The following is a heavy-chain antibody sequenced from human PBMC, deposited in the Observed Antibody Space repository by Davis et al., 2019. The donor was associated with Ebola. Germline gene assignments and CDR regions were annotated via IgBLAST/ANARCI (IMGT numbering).Heavy chain of an antibody. CDR2: INPNSGGT. CDR3: ARRGWDLHYYYYMDV. V-gene: IGHV1-2*04. CDR1: GYTFTGYY. Sequence: ASVKVSCKASGYTFTGYYMHWVRQAPGQGLEWMGWINPNSGGTNYAQKFQGWVTMTRDTSISTAYMELSRLRSDDTAVYYCARRGWDLHYYYYMDVWGEGTTVTVS. D-gene: IGHD1-26*01. J-gene: IGHJ6*03.